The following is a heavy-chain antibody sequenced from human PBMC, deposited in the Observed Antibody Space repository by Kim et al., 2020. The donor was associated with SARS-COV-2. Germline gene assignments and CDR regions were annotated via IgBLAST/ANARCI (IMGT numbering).Heavy chain of an antibody. CDR3: ARGAGYDILTGYCRGLYYYYGMDV. V-gene: IGHV4-59*01. D-gene: IGHD3-9*01. CDR1: GGSISSYY. Sequence: SETLSLTCTVSGGSISSYYWSWIRQPPGKGLEWIGYIYYSGSTNYNPSLKSRVTISVDTSKNQFSLKLSSVTAADTAVYYCARGAGYDILTGYCRGLYYYYGMDVSGPGTTVTVS. J-gene: IGHJ6*02. CDR2: IYYSGST.